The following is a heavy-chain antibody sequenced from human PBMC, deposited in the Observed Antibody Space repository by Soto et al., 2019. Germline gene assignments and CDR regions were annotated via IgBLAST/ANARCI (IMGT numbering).Heavy chain of an antibody. CDR1: GFSFGTYV. J-gene: IGHJ4*02. V-gene: IGHV3-23*01. CDR2: ISGSGGRV. CDR3: AKDQKITALSDFDS. D-gene: IGHD3-16*01. Sequence: EVQLLESGGGMVEPRGSLKLSCAASGFSFGTYVMNWVRQAPGKGLEWVSGISGSGGRVYSADSVKGRFTISRDNSRNTLYLQMNSLRAEDTAIYYCAKDQKITALSDFDSWGQGTLVTVSS.